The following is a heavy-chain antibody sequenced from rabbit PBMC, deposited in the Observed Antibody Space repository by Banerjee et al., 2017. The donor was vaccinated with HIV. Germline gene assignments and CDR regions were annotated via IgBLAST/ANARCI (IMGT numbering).Heavy chain of an antibody. Sequence: QEQLEESGGDLVKPGASLTLTCTASGFSFSSSYYMCWVRQAPGKGLEWIACIDAGSNDNTYYASWAKGRFTISKTSSTTVTLQMTSLTAADTATYFCARAERYDTGPYVGYAYGLLNLWGQGTLVTVS. V-gene: IGHV1S45*01. J-gene: IGHJ4*01. CDR2: IDAGSNDNT. D-gene: IGHD6-1*01. CDR3: ARAERYDTGPYVGYAYGLLNL. CDR1: GFSFSSSYY.